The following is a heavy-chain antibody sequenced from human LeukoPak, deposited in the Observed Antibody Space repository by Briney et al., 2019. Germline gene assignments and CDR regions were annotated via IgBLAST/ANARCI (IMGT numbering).Heavy chain of an antibody. V-gene: IGHV1-46*01. D-gene: IGHD3-22*01. CDR3: AREGYYDSSGYVWFDP. CDR2: INPSGGST. CDR1: GYTFTSYY. Sequence: ASVKVSCKASGYTFTSYYMHWVRQAPGQGLEWMGIINPSGGSTGYAQKFQGRVTMTRDTSTSTVYMELSSLRSEDTAVYYCAREGYYDSSGYVWFDPWGQGTLVTVSS. J-gene: IGHJ5*02.